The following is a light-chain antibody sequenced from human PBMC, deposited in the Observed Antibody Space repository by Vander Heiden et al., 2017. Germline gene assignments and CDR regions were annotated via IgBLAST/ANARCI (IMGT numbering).Light chain of an antibody. V-gene: IGLV2-23*02. CDR1: TSDVGSYNL. CDR2: AVS. J-gene: IGLJ2*01. Sequence: TISCTGTTSDVGSYNLVSWYQQHPGKAPKLMIYAVSKRPSGVSNRFSRAKSGNTASLTSSGPQADDEADYCGCSYAGSSSVIFGGGTKVTVL. CDR3: CSYAGSSSVI.